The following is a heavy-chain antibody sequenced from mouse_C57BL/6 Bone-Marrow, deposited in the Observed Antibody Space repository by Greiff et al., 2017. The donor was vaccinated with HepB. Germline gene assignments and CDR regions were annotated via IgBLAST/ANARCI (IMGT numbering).Heavy chain of an antibody. D-gene: IGHD2-12*01. CDR3: ASGMATTGGYYAMDY. V-gene: IGHV1-82*01. J-gene: IGHJ4*01. CDR2: IYPGDGDT. CDR1: GYAFSSSW. Sequence: QVQLKESGPELVKPGASVKISCKASGYAFSSSWMNWVKQRPGKGLEWIGRIYPGDGDTNYNGKFKGKATLTADKSSSPAYMQLSSLTSEDSAVSFCASGMATTGGYYAMDYWGQGTSVTVSS.